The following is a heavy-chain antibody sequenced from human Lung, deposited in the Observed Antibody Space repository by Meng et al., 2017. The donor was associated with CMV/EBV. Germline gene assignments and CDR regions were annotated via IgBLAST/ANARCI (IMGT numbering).Heavy chain of an antibody. CDR3: IRPLRGYAYPRDAFGV. J-gene: IGHJ3*01. CDR1: GFIFSTYA. V-gene: IGHV3-23*01. Sequence: GGSLRLSCLASGFIFSTYAMNWVRQAPGKGLEWVSSISGSTSSDTHDADSVGGRFTISSDNSKNALFLHLSSLRVEDTAIYYCIRPLRGYAYPRDAFGVWGQGTMVTVSS. CDR2: ISGSTSSDT. D-gene: IGHD5-18*01.